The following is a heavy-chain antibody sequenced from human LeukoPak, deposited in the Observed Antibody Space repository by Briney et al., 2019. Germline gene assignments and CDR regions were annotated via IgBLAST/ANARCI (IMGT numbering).Heavy chain of an antibody. D-gene: IGHD5-12*01. CDR1: GGTFSSYA. Sequence: ASVKVSCKASGGTFSSYAISWVRQAPGQGLEWMGRIIPILGIANYAQKFQGRVTITADKSTSTAYMELSSLRSEDTAVYYCARDRGWGLRFLAFDIWGQGTMVTVSS. V-gene: IGHV1-69*04. CDR3: ARDRGWGLRFLAFDI. J-gene: IGHJ3*02. CDR2: IIPILGIA.